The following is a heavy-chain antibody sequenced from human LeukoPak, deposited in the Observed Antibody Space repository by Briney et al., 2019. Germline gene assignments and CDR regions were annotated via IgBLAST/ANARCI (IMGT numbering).Heavy chain of an antibody. J-gene: IGHJ4*02. D-gene: IGHD6-19*01. V-gene: IGHV3-21*01. CDR3: ARDVKAVAGTFDY. CDR1: GFTFSSYS. Sequence: GGSLRLSCAASGFTFSSYSMNWVRQAPGKGLEWVSSISSSSSYIYYADSVKGRFTISRDNAKNSLYLQMNSLRAEDTAVYYCARDVKAVAGTFDYWGQGTLVTVSS. CDR2: ISSSSSYI.